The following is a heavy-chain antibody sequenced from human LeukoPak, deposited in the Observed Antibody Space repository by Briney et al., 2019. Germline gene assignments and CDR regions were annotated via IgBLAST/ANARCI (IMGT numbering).Heavy chain of an antibody. V-gene: IGHV3-33*08. CDR1: GFTFSNYW. CDR3: ARDGITMVRGVFNRGYFDY. CDR2: IWYDGSNK. Sequence: QAGGSLRLSCAASGFTFSNYWMSWVRQAPGKGLEWVAVIWYDGSNKYYADSVKGRFTISRDNSKNTLYLQMNSLRAEDTAVYYCARDGITMVRGVFNRGYFDYWGQGTLVTVSS. D-gene: IGHD3-10*01. J-gene: IGHJ4*02.